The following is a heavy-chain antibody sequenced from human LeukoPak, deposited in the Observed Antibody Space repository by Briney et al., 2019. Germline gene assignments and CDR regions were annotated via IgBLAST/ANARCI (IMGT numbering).Heavy chain of an antibody. CDR3: LGDFDLDY. CDR1: AYSISSGYY. Sequence: SETLSLTCTVSAYSISSGYYWGWIRQPPGKGLEWIGSIYHSGSPYYNPSLKSRVTMSVDTSKNQFSLKLSSVTAADTAVYYCLGDFDLDYWGQGTLVTVSS. CDR2: IYHSGSP. D-gene: IGHD3-9*01. J-gene: IGHJ4*02. V-gene: IGHV4-38-2*02.